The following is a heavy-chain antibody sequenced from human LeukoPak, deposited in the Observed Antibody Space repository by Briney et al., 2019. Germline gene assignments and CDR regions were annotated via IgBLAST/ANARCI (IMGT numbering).Heavy chain of an antibody. CDR3: ARDRVVTIFGVVLNWFDP. Sequence: SETLSLTCAVSGGPISSSNWWSWVRQPPGKGLEWIGEIYHSGSTNYNPSLKSRVTISVDKSKNQFSLKLSSVTAADTAVYYCARDRVVTIFGVVLNWFDPWGQGTLVTVSS. V-gene: IGHV4-4*02. D-gene: IGHD3-3*01. CDR2: IYHSGST. CDR1: GGPISSSNW. J-gene: IGHJ5*02.